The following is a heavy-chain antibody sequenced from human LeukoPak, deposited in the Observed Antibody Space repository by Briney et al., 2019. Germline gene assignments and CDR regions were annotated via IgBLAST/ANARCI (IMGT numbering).Heavy chain of an antibody. J-gene: IGHJ4*02. CDR1: GFTFSVSW. CDR3: AKDYFGSIDY. CDR2: IKSDGSGT. D-gene: IGHD2/OR15-2a*01. Sequence: PGGSLRLSCTASGFTFSVSWMHWVRQAPGKGLVWVSVIKSDGSGTTYADLVKGRFTISRDNAKNTVYLQMNSLRADDTAMYYCAKDYFGSIDYWGQGTLVTVSS. V-gene: IGHV3-74*01.